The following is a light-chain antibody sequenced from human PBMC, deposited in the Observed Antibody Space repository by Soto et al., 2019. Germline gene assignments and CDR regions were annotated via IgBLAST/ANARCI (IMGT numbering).Light chain of an antibody. CDR2: DVS. Sequence: QSALTQPASVSGSPGQSITISCTGTSSDVGGYNYVSWYQQHSGKAPKLMIYDVSNRPSGLSNRFSGSKSGNTASLTISGVQDEDEADYYCGSYASSSTLYVFGTGTKLTVL. V-gene: IGLV2-14*01. CDR1: SSDVGGYNY. J-gene: IGLJ1*01. CDR3: GSYASSSTLYV.